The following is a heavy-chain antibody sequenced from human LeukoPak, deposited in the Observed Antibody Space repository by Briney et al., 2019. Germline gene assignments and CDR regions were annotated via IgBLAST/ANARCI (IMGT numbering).Heavy chain of an antibody. J-gene: IGHJ4*02. V-gene: IGHV4-38-2*02. CDR2: IYQSGST. CDR1: GYSIRSGYN. CDR3: ARDYFGSPSALDY. D-gene: IGHD1-26*01. Sequence: SETLSLTCTVSGYSIRSGYNWGWIRQFPGKGLEWIGSIYQSGSTYDNPSLKSRVTMSIDTSKNQFSLKLTSVTAADTASYYCARDYFGSPSALDYWGQGTLVTVSS.